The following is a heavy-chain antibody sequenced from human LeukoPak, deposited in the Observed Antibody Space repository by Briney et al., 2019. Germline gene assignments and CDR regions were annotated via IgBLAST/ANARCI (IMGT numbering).Heavy chain of an antibody. CDR1: GGSVSSGSYY. J-gene: IGHJ4*02. Sequence: PSETLSLTCTVSGGSVSSGSYYWSWIREPPGKGLEWIGEINHSGSTNYNPSLKSRVTISVDTSKNQFSLKLSSVTAADTAVYYCARSRTYYDFWSGSRAFDYWGQGTLVTVSS. D-gene: IGHD3-3*01. V-gene: IGHV4-39*07. CDR3: ARSRTYYDFWSGSRAFDY. CDR2: INHSGST.